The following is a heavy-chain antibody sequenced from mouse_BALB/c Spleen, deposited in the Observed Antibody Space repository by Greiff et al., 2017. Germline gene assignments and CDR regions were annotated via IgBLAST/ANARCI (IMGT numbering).Heavy chain of an antibody. D-gene: IGHD1-1*01. J-gene: IGHJ1*01. CDR3: ASGGLLRYLWYFDV. Sequence: VQLQQPGAELVKPGTSVKLSCKASGYNFTSYWINWVKLRPGQGLEWIGDIYPGSGSTNYNEKFKSKATLTVDTSSSTAYMQLSSLASEDSALYYCASGGLLRYLWYFDVWGAGTTVTVSS. CDR1: GYNFTSYW. CDR2: IYPGSGST. V-gene: IGHV1-55*01.